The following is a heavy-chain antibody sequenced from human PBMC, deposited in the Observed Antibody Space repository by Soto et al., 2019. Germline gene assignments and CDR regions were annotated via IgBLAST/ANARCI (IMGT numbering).Heavy chain of an antibody. Sequence: KPSETLSLTCAVSGGSISSGGYSWSWIRQPPGKGLEWIGYIYHSGSTYYNPSLKSRVTISVDRSKNQFSLKLSSVTAADTAVYYCARAPYNWKHRGPGNYFDYWGQGTLVTVSS. D-gene: IGHD1-20*01. V-gene: IGHV4-30-2*01. CDR2: IYHSGST. CDR3: ARAPYNWKHRGPGNYFDY. J-gene: IGHJ4*02. CDR1: GGSISSGGYS.